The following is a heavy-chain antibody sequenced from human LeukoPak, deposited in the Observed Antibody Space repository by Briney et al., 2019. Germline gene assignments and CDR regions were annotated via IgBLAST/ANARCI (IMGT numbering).Heavy chain of an antibody. CDR2: IYYSGST. D-gene: IGHD3-22*01. J-gene: IGHJ4*02. CDR3: ARVGHYDSSGDD. V-gene: IGHV4-59*01. Sequence: SETLCLTCTVPGGSISSYYWSWIRQPPGKGLEWIGYIYYSGSTNYNPSLKSRVTISVDTSKNQFSLKLSSVTAADTAVYYCARVGHYDSSGDDWGQGTLVTVSS. CDR1: GGSISSYY.